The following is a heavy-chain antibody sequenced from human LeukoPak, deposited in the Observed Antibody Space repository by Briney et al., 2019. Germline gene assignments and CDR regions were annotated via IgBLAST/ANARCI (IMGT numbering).Heavy chain of an antibody. CDR1: GYAFTGYY. CDR3: ARASQLRFLEWLFDY. Sequence: GASVKVSCKASGYAFTGYYMHWVRQAPGQGLEWMGWINPNSGGTNYAQKFQGRVTMTRDTSISTAYMELSRLRPDDTAVYYCARASQLRFLEWLFDYWGQGTLVTVSS. J-gene: IGHJ4*02. V-gene: IGHV1-2*02. CDR2: INPNSGGT. D-gene: IGHD3-3*01.